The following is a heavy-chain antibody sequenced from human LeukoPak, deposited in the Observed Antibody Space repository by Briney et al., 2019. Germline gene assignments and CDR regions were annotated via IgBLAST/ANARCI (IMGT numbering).Heavy chain of an antibody. CDR3: ARAVSGSLYGDFDF. Sequence: ASVKVSCKASGYSFVFFGVSWVRQAPGQGLEWMGWINSHNGDAKYAERLQGRVFMTTDTSTSTSYMELRSLRSDDTAVYYCARAVSGSLYGDFDFWGQGTLVTVSS. CDR2: INSHNGDA. D-gene: IGHD1-26*01. J-gene: IGHJ4*02. CDR1: GYSFVFFG. V-gene: IGHV1-18*01.